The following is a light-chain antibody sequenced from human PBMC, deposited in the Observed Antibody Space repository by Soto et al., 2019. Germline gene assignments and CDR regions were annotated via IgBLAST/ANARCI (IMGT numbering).Light chain of an antibody. CDR2: RDN. CDR3: AACDGTVRSYV. Sequence: QSVLTQPPSVSGTPGQRVTISCSGGISNIATNYVHWFQQLPGTAPKVLSNRDNQRPSGVPDLFSGSKSGTSASLAISGLRSADEAEFSCAACDGTVRSYVSGTGT. CDR1: ISNIATNY. V-gene: IGLV1-47*01. J-gene: IGLJ1*01.